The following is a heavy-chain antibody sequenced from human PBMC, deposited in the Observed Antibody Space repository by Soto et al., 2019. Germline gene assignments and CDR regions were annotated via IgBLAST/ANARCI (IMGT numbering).Heavy chain of an antibody. J-gene: IGHJ6*02. CDR1: GGTFSSYA. V-gene: IGHV1-69*01. D-gene: IGHD3-22*01. Sequence: QVQLVQSGAEVKKPGSSVKVSCKASGGTFSSYAISWVRQAPGQGLEWMGGIIPIFGTANYAQKFRGRVTITADESTSTAYMELSSLRSEDTAVYYCARAPPDHYDSSGYGVYYYGMDVWGQGTTVTVSS. CDR3: ARAPPDHYDSSGYGVYYYGMDV. CDR2: IIPIFGTA.